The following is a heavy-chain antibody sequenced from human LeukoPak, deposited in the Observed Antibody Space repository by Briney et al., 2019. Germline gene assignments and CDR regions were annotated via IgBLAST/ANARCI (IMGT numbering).Heavy chain of an antibody. V-gene: IGHV4-4*09. CDR2: IYTSGSP. CDR3: ARHGPDYDILTGYYRPDYYFDY. J-gene: IGHJ4*02. Sequence: SETLSLTCTVSGGSISSYYWSWIRQPPGKGLEWIGYIYTSGSPNYNTSLKSRVTISVDTSKNQFSLKLSSVTAADTAVYYCARHGPDYDILTGYYRPDYYFDYWGQGTLVTVSS. D-gene: IGHD3-9*01. CDR1: GGSISSYY.